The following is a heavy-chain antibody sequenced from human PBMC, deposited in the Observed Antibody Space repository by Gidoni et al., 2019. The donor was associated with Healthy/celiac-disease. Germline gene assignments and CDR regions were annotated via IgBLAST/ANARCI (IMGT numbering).Heavy chain of an antibody. Sequence: EVQLVQSGAEVNTPGESLRISCKGSGYSFTSYWISWVRQLPGKGLEWMGRIDPTDSYTTYSPSFQGHVTISADKSISTAYLQWSSLKASDTAMYYCARTPTYCSGGSCATLWWFDPWGQGTLVTVSS. J-gene: IGHJ5*02. CDR2: IDPTDSYT. CDR3: ARTPTYCSGGSCATLWWFDP. D-gene: IGHD2-15*01. CDR1: GYSFTSYW. V-gene: IGHV5-10-1*01.